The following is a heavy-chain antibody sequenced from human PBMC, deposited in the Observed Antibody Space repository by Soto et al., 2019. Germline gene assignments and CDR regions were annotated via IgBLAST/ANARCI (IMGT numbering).Heavy chain of an antibody. D-gene: IGHD3-22*01. CDR3: ARDQKHYYDSSGYYGRAYYYGMDV. V-gene: IGHV1-46*01. J-gene: IGHJ6*02. Sequence: ASVKVSCKASGYTFTSYYMHWVRQAPGQGLEWMGIINPSGGSTSYAQKFQGGVTMTRDTSTSTVYMELSSLRSEDTAVYYCARDQKHYYDSSGYYGRAYYYGMDVWSQGTTVTVSS. CDR1: GYTFTSYY. CDR2: INPSGGST.